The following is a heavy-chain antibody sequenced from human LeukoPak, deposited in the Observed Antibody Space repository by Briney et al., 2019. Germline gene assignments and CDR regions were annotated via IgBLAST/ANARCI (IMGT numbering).Heavy chain of an antibody. CDR3: ASFTSGSEIHY. CDR1: GYTFTSSW. CDR2: IYPGDSDT. Sequence: GESLKISCKGSGYTFTSSWIGWVRQMPGKGLEWMGIIYPGDSDTRYSPSFQGQVTISADKSISTAYLQWSSLKASDSAMYYCASFTSGSEIHYWGQGALVTVSS. D-gene: IGHD3-22*01. J-gene: IGHJ4*02. V-gene: IGHV5-51*01.